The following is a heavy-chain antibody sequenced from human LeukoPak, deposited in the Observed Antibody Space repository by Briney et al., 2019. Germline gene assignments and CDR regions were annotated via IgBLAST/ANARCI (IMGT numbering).Heavy chain of an antibody. CDR2: IFPGDSDT. V-gene: IGHV5-51*01. CDR3: ARQKEGYFDY. Sequence: GESLEISCKGSGYSFASYWIAWVRQLPGKGLEWMGIIFPGDSDTIYSPSFQGQVTISADKSISTAYLQWSSLQASDSAMYYCARQKEGYFDYWGQGNLVTVSS. J-gene: IGHJ4*02. CDR1: GYSFASYW.